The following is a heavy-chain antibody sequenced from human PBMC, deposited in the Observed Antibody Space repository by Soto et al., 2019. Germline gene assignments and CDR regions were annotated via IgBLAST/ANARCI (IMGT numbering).Heavy chain of an antibody. Sequence: SVKVSCKASGGTFSSYAISWVRQAPGQGLEWMGGIIPIFGTANYAQKFQGRVTITADESTSTAYMELSSLRSEDTAVYYCARDGYYYDSSGSPAGIDYWGQGTLVTVSS. V-gene: IGHV1-69*13. J-gene: IGHJ4*02. CDR1: GGTFSSYA. D-gene: IGHD3-22*01. CDR2: IIPIFGTA. CDR3: ARDGYYYDSSGSPAGIDY.